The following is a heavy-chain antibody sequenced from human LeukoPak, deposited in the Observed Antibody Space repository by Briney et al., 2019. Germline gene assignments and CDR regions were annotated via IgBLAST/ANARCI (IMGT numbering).Heavy chain of an antibody. CDR3: LRGTPEAYY. J-gene: IGHJ4*02. CDR2: ITTSLII. CDR1: GFTFSSYS. D-gene: IGHD1-14*01. V-gene: IGHV3-23*01. Sequence: PGGSLRLSCAASGFTFSSYSMTRVRQAPGKGLEWVSSITTSLIISYADSVKGRFFISRDDSKSTLYLQMTSLTVEDTALYYCLRGTPEAYYWGQGTLVTVSS.